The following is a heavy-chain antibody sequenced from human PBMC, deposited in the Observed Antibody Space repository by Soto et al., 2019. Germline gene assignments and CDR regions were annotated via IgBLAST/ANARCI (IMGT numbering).Heavy chain of an antibody. Sequence: HPGGSLRLSCEASGFSIRDYWMHWVRQAPGEGLVWVSCINGDASSTTYADSVKGRFTISRDDAKNTVYLQMTSLRAEDTDVYFCARDRSYAMEVWGQGTRVTVYS. CDR1: GFSIRDYW. V-gene: IGHV3-74*01. CDR3: ARDRSYAMEV. J-gene: IGHJ6*02. CDR2: INGDASST.